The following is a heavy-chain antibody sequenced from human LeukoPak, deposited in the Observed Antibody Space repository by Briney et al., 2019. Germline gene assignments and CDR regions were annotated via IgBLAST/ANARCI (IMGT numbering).Heavy chain of an antibody. CDR2: ISSSSSYI. CDR1: GFTFSSYS. J-gene: IGHJ3*02. V-gene: IGHV3-21*01. D-gene: IGHD6-13*01. CDR3: AIDSSSWYDAFDI. Sequence: GGSLRLSCAASGFTFSSYSMNWVRQAPGKGLEWVSSISSSSSYIYYADSVKGRFTISRDNSKNTLYLQMNSLRAEDSAVYYCAIDSSSWYDAFDIWGQGTMVTVSS.